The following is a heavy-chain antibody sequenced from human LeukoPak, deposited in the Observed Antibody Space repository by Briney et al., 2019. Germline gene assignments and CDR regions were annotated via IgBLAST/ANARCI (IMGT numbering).Heavy chain of an antibody. J-gene: IGHJ5*02. CDR1: GFTFSSYA. CDR3: ARDRYSYGYNWFDP. V-gene: IGHV3-30*01. CDR2: ISYDGSNK. Sequence: GRSLRLSCAASGFTFSSYATHWVRQAPGKGLEWVAVISYDGSNKYYADSVKGRFTISRDNSKNTLYLQMNSLRAEDTAVYYCARDRYSYGYNWFDPWGQGTLVTVSS. D-gene: IGHD5-18*01.